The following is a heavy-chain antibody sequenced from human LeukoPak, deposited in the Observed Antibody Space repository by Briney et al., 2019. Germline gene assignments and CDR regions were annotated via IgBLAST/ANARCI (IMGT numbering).Heavy chain of an antibody. Sequence: GGSLRLSCAASGFTVSSNYMSWVRQAPGKGLEWVSVIYSGGSTYYADSVKGRFTISRDNSKNTLYLQMNSLRAEDTAVYYCARKDCSGGSCYFDYWGQGTLVTVSS. D-gene: IGHD2-15*01. V-gene: IGHV3-66*01. CDR3: ARKDCSGGSCYFDY. CDR2: IYSGGST. CDR1: GFTVSSNY. J-gene: IGHJ4*02.